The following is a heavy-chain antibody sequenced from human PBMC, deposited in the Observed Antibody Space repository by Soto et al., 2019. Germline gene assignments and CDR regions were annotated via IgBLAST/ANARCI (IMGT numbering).Heavy chain of an antibody. J-gene: IGHJ4*02. Sequence: SETLSLTCTVSGGSISSSSYYWGWIRQPPGKGLEWIGSIYYSGSTYYNPSLKSRVTISVDTSKNQFSLKLSFVTAADTAVYYCARQGTEYGIVVVPAAIVGWGQGTLVTVSS. CDR1: GGSISSSSYY. CDR2: IYYSGST. V-gene: IGHV4-39*01. D-gene: IGHD2-2*01. CDR3: ARQGTEYGIVVVPAAIVG.